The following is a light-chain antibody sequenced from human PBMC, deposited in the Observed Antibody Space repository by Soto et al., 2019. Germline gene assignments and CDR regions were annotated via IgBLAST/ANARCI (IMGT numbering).Light chain of an antibody. Sequence: QSVLTQPPSVSGAPGQRVTISCTGSSSNIGAGYDVHWYQHLPGTAPKLLIYVNNNRPSGVPDRFSGSKSGTSASLAITGLQAEDVADYYCQSYDSTLSGSWVFGGGTKVTVL. CDR1: SSNIGAGYD. J-gene: IGLJ3*02. CDR3: QSYDSTLSGSWV. V-gene: IGLV1-40*01. CDR2: VNN.